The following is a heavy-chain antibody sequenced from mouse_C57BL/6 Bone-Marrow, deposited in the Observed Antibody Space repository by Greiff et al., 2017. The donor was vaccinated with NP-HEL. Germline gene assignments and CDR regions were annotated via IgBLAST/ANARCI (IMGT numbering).Heavy chain of an antibody. CDR2: IRSKSNNYAT. J-gene: IGHJ4*01. Sequence: EVMLVESGGGLVQPKGSLKLSCAASGFSFNTYAMNWVRQAPGKGLEWVARIRSKSNNYATYYADSVKDRFTISRDDSESMLYLQMNNLKTEDTAMYYCVRAPHSNPYYAMDYWGQGTSVTVSS. D-gene: IGHD2-5*01. CDR3: VRAPHSNPYYAMDY. V-gene: IGHV10-1*01. CDR1: GFSFNTYA.